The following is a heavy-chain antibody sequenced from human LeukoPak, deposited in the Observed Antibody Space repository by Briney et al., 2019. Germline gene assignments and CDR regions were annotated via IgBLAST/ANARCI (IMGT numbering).Heavy chain of an antibody. CDR2: IRYDGSNK. CDR3: AKSNYGLFDY. D-gene: IGHD4-11*01. Sequence: GGSLRLSCAASGFSFGSYGILWVGQAPVKCLEWVAFIRYDGSNKYYADSVKGRFTISRDNSKNTLYLQMNSLRAEDTAVYYCAKSNYGLFDYWGQGTLVTVSS. CDR1: GFSFGSYG. J-gene: IGHJ4*02. V-gene: IGHV3-30*02.